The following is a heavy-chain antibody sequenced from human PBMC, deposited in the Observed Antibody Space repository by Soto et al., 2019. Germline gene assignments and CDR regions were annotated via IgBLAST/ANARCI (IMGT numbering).Heavy chain of an antibody. J-gene: IGHJ4*02. CDR1: GFTFSSYA. D-gene: IGHD5-12*01. V-gene: IGHV3-30-3*01. CDR2: ISYDGSNK. CDR3: ARDRSKIVATISSSLDY. Sequence: QVQPVESGGGVVQPGRSLRLSCAASGFTFSSYAMHWVRQAPGKGLEWVAVISYDGSNKYYADSVKGRFTISRDNSKNTLYLQMNSLRAEDTAVYYCARDRSKIVATISSSLDYWGQGTLVTVSS.